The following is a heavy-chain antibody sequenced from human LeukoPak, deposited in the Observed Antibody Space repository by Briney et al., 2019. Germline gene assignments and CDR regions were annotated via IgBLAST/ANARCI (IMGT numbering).Heavy chain of an antibody. CDR2: IYYSGST. CDR3: ARGIAAAGIAY. D-gene: IGHD6-13*01. J-gene: IGHJ4*02. Sequence: EWIGYIYYSGSTNYNPSLKSRVTISVDTSKNQLSLKLSSVTAADTAVYYCARGIAAAGIAYWGQGTLVTVSS. V-gene: IGHV4-59*09.